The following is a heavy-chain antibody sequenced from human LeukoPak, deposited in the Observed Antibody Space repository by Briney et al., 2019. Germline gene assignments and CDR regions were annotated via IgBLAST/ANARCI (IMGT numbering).Heavy chain of an antibody. CDR2: INSDGTTT. Sequence: QAGGPLRLSCAASGFTFSSYWMHWVRQAPGKGLLWVSRINSDGTTTYYADSVKGRFTISRDNAKNTLYLQVNCLRAGDTAVYYCARGNYYSMDGWGQGTTVTVSS. V-gene: IGHV3-74*01. CDR3: ARGNYYSMDG. CDR1: GFTFSSYW. J-gene: IGHJ6*02.